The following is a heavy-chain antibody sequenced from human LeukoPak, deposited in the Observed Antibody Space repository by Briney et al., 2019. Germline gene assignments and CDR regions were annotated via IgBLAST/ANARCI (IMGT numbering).Heavy chain of an antibody. CDR3: ARRGYSYGPNYYYYYMDV. Sequence: SETLSLTCAVYGGSFSGYYWSWIRQPPGKGLEWIGEINHSGSTNYNPSLKSRVTISVDTSKNQFSLKLSSVTAADTAVYYCARRGYSYGPNYYYYYMDVWGKGTTVTVPS. CDR1: GGSFSGYY. CDR2: INHSGST. V-gene: IGHV4-34*01. J-gene: IGHJ6*03. D-gene: IGHD5-18*01.